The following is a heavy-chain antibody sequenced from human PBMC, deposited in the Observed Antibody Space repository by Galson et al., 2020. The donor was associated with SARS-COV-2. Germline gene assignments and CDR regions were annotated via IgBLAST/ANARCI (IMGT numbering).Heavy chain of an antibody. CDR2: ISWDGKTA. D-gene: IGHD3-22*01. J-gene: IGHJ4*02. CDR1: GFPFDDYS. CDR3: AKEGYYYGFEY. V-gene: IGHV3-43*01. Sequence: GESLKISCAFSGFPFDDYSMHWVRQAPGQGLQWVSRISWDGKTADYADSVKGRFTISRDNINNHLYLQMNSLRVDDSALYYCAKEGYYYGFEYWGQGTLVTVS.